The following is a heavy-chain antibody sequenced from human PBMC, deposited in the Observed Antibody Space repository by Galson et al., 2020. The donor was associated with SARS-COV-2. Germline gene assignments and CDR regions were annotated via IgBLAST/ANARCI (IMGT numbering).Heavy chain of an antibody. CDR3: ARGEYDSSGNYRPGGFDY. D-gene: IGHD3-22*01. CDR2: IYHSGST. Sequence: SETLSLTCAVSGGSISSSNWWSWVRQPPGKGLEWNGEIYHSGSTNYNPSLKSRVTISVDKSKNQLPLKLSSVTAADTAVYYCARGEYDSSGNYRPGGFDYWGQGTLVTFSS. CDR1: GGSISSSNW. V-gene: IGHV4-4*02. J-gene: IGHJ4*02.